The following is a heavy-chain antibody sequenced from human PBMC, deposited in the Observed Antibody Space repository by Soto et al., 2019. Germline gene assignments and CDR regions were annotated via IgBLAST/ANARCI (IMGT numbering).Heavy chain of an antibody. J-gene: IGHJ5*02. CDR2: IYHSGST. CDR1: GGSISSGGYS. D-gene: IGHD2-21*02. V-gene: IGHV4-30-2*01. CDR3: ARVAYCGGDCYRGFDP. Sequence: TLSLTCAVSGGSISSGGYSWSWIRQPPGKGLEWIGYIYHSGSTYYNPSLKSRVTISVDRSKNQFSLKLSSVTAAGTAVYYCARVAYCGGDCYRGFDPWGQGTLVTVS.